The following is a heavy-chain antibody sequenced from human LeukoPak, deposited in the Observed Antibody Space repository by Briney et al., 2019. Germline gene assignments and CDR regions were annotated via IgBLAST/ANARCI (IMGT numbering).Heavy chain of an antibody. CDR2: ISSSSSFI. V-gene: IGHV3-21*01. CDR3: ARDSTPYYFYMDV. Sequence: GGSLRLSCAASGFTFSSYSMNWVRQAPGKGLEWVSSISSSSSFINYADSVMGRFTISRDNAKNSLYLQMNSLRAEDTAVYFCARDSTPYYFYMDVWGRGATVTVSS. J-gene: IGHJ6*03. CDR1: GFTFSSYS.